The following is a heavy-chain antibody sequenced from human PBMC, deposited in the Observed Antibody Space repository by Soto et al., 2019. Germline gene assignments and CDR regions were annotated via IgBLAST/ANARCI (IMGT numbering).Heavy chain of an antibody. CDR3: TAGKLYPSLDFDY. Sequence: GGSLRLSCTASGFTFNYYTLSWVRQAPGEGLEWVAFIRGKAYGGTTEYAASVKGRFTISRDDSKSIAYLQMNSLKTEDTAVYYCTAGKLYPSLDFDYWGQGTLVTV. V-gene: IGHV3-49*04. J-gene: IGHJ4*02. D-gene: IGHD2-8*01. CDR2: IRGKAYGGTT. CDR1: GFTFNYYT.